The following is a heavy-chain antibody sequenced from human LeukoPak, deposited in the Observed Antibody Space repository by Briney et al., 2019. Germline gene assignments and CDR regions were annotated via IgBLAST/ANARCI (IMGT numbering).Heavy chain of an antibody. D-gene: IGHD2-2*01. CDR1: GGSFSGYY. CDR2: INHSGST. CDR3: ARGRKIPVYYFDY. Sequence: SETLSLTCAVYGGSFSGYYWSWIRQPPGKGLEWIGEINHSGSTNYNPSLKSRVTISVDTSKNQFSLKLSSVTAADTAVYYCARGRKIPVYYFDYWGQGTLVTVSS. V-gene: IGHV4-34*01. J-gene: IGHJ4*02.